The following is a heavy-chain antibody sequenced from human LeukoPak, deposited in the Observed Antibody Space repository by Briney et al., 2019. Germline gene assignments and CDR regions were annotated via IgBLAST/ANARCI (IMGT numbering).Heavy chain of an antibody. Sequence: ASVKVSCKASGYTYTTDGISWVRQAPGQGLEWMGWINPNSGGTNYAQKFQGRVTMTRDTSISTAYMELSRLRSDDTAVYYCAREGYYYGSGSYTPGWFDPWGQGTLVTVSS. CDR2: INPNSGGT. J-gene: IGHJ5*02. V-gene: IGHV1-2*02. CDR3: AREGYYYGSGSYTPGWFDP. D-gene: IGHD3-10*01. CDR1: GYTYTTDG.